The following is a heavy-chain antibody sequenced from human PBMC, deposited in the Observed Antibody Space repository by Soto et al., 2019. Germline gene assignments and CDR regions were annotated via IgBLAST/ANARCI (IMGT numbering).Heavy chain of an antibody. Sequence: GGSLRLSCAASGFTFSSYSMNWVRQAPGKGLEWVSSISSSSSYIYYADSVKGRFTISRDNAKNSLYLQMNSLRAEDTAVYYCARSNDYVRAFDIWGQGTMVTVSS. CDR2: ISSSSSYI. V-gene: IGHV3-21*01. CDR3: ARSNDYVRAFDI. CDR1: GFTFSSYS. J-gene: IGHJ3*02. D-gene: IGHD3-16*01.